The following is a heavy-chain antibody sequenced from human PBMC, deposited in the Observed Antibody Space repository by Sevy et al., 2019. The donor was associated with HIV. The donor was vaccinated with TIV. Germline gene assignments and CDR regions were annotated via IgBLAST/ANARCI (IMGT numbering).Heavy chain of an antibody. CDR2: IRYDGSNK. CDR1: GFTFSSYG. D-gene: IGHD2-2*01. CDR3: AKDSTSFVVVPAAMRYYYYGMDV. J-gene: IGHJ6*02. Sequence: GGSLRLSCAASGFTFSSYGMHWVRQAPGKGLEWVAFIRYDGSNKYYADSVKGRFTISRDNSKNTRYLQMNSLRAEDTAVYYCAKDSTSFVVVPAAMRYYYYGMDVWGQGTTVTVSS. V-gene: IGHV3-30*02.